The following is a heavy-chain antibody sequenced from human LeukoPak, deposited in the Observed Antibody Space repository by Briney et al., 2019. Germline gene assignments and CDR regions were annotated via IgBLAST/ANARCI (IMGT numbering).Heavy chain of an antibody. CDR3: ARDHGGDWDNWFDP. CDR2: INQDGSEK. D-gene: IGHD2-21*02. J-gene: IGHJ5*02. V-gene: IGHV3-7*01. Sequence: PGGSLRLSCAASGFTFSSYWMSWVRQAPGKGLEWVANINQDGSEKYFVDSVKGRFTISRDNAKNSLYLQMNSLRAEDTAMYYCARDHGGDWDNWFDPWGQGTLVTVSS. CDR1: GFTFSSYW.